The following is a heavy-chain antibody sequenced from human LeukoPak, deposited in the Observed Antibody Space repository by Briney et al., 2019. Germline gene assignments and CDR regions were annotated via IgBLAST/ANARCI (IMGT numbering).Heavy chain of an antibody. D-gene: IGHD3-3*01. CDR2: INAYNGNT. CDR3: ARYYDFWSGYYTGYNWFDP. V-gene: IGHV1-18*01. Sequence: ASVNVSCQASGYTFTSYGISWVRQAPGQGLAGMGWINAYNGNTNYAQKLQGRVTMTTDTSTSTAYMKLRSLRSDDTAVYYCARYYDFWSGYYTGYNWFDPWGQGTLVTVSS. J-gene: IGHJ5*02. CDR1: GYTFTSYG.